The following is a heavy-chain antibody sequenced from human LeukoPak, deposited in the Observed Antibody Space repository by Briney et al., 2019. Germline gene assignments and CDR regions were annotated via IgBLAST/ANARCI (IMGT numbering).Heavy chain of an antibody. CDR2: INPNSGGT. D-gene: IGHD5-18*01. Sequence: ASVKVSCKASGYTFTRYGINWVRQAPGQGLEWMGWINPNSGGTNYAQKFQGRVTMTRDTSISTAYMELSRLRSDDTAVYYCARDHEAEHLQAFGTAMVLYNWFDPWGQGTLVTVSS. CDR3: ARDHEAEHLQAFGTAMVLYNWFDP. V-gene: IGHV1-2*02. CDR1: GYTFTRYG. J-gene: IGHJ5*02.